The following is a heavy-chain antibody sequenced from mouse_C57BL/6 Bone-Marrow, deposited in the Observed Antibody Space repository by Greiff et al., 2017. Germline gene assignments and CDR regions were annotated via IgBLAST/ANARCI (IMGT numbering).Heavy chain of an antibody. CDR2: ISSGGSNT. CDR3: ARRNRGYYFDY. J-gene: IGHJ2*01. Sequence: DVKLVESGGDLVKPGGSLKLSCAASGFTFSSYGMSWVRQTPDNRLEWVATISSGGSNTYYPDIVKGRFTCSVDNAKNTLDLQMSSLKSEDTAIYYCARRNRGYYFDYWGQGTTLTVSS. CDR1: GFTFSSYG. V-gene: IGHV5-6*02.